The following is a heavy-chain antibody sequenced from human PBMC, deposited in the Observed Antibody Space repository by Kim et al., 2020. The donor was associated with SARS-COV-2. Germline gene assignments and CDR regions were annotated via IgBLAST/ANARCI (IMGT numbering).Heavy chain of an antibody. J-gene: IGHJ4*02. CDR2: IYHSGST. D-gene: IGHD3-10*01. CDR3: ASTGYFYY. CDR1: GYSISSGYY. V-gene: IGHV4-38-2*02. Sequence: SETLSLTCTVSGYSISSGYYWGWIRQPPGKGLEWIGSIYHSGSTYYNPSLKSRVTISVDTSKNQFSLKLSSVTAADTAVYYCASTGYFYYWGQGTLVTVSS.